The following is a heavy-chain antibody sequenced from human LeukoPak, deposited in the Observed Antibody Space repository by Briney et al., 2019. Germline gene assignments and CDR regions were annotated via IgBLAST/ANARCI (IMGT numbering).Heavy chain of an antibody. Sequence: PGGSLRLSCAASGFTFSSYGMHWVRQAPGKGLEWVAFIRYDGSNKYYADSVKGRFTISRDNSKNTLYLQMNSLRAEDTAVYYCANGVYYDSSGYHGFDYWGQGTLVTVSS. CDR2: IRYDGSNK. CDR3: ANGVYYDSSGYHGFDY. CDR1: GFTFSSYG. J-gene: IGHJ4*02. D-gene: IGHD3-22*01. V-gene: IGHV3-30*02.